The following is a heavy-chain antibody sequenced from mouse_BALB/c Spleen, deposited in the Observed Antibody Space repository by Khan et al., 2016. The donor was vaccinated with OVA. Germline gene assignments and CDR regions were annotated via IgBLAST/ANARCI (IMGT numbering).Heavy chain of an antibody. J-gene: IGHJ3*01. V-gene: IGHV5-6*01. CDR1: GFTFTTYG. D-gene: IGHD4-1*01. CDR2: INSDGYYT. CDR3: ANHLTGSFDY. Sequence: EVQLVESGGDLVKPGGSLRLSCAASGFTFTTYGMSWVRQFPDKRLEWVATINSDGYYTYYPYTVKGRFTISRNNAENTLYLQMSSLTSEDTAIYYCANHLTGSFDYWGQGTLVTVS.